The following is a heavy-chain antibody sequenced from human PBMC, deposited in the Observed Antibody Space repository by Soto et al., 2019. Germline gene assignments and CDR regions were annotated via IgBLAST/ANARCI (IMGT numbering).Heavy chain of an antibody. CDR3: ARGSYNWNAIGTFDI. V-gene: IGHV3-21*01. J-gene: IGHJ3*02. CDR2: ISSSSSYI. D-gene: IGHD1-20*01. Sequence: GGSLRLSCAASGFTFSYYSMSWVRQAPGKGLEWVSSISSSSSYIYYADSVKGRFTISRDNAKNSLYLQMNSLRAEDTAVYYCARGSYNWNAIGTFDIWGQGTMVTVSS. CDR1: GFTFSYYS.